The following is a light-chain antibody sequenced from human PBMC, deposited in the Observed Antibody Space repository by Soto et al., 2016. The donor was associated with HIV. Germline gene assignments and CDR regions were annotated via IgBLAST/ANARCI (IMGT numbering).Light chain of an antibody. CDR1: LSISTY. V-gene: IGKV1-39*01. CDR3: QQSSRTPRT. CDR2: DAS. J-gene: IGKJ1*01. Sequence: GDRVSITCRASLSISTYLHWYQQKPGRAPKLLIYDASSLQSGVPSRFSGRGSGTDFTLTISDLQHEDLATYYCQQSSRTPRTFGQGTKVEI.